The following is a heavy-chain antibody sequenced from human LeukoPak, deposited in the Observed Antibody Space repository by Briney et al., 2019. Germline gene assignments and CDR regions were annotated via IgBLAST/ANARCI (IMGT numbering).Heavy chain of an antibody. CDR3: AKRYSSSWYYFDS. D-gene: IGHD6-13*01. CDR1: GYSFTSYW. V-gene: IGHV5-51*01. J-gene: IGHJ4*02. CDR2: IYPGDSDT. Sequence: GESLKISCKGSGYSFTSYWIGWVRQMPGKGLEWMGIIYPGDSDTRYSPSFQGQVTILADKSISTAYLQWSSLKASDTAMYYCAKRYSSSWYYFDSWGQGTLVTVSS.